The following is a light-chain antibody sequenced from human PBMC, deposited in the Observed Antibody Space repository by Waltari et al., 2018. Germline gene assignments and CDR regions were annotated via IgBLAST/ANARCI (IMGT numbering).Light chain of an antibody. CDR2: DVS. CDR3: SSYTATDTYV. J-gene: IGLJ1*01. CDR1: NRELGLYDY. Sequence: SALTQPASMSGYPGQSLTISCTGTNRELGLYDYVSWYQQHPGKAPKLIISDVSKRPSGVPARFSGSVSGYTASLTISGLQAEDEADYYCSSYTATDTYVFGSGTTVIVL. V-gene: IGLV2-14*03.